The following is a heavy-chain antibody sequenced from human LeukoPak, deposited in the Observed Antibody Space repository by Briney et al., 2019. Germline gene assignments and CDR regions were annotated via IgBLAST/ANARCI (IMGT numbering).Heavy chain of an antibody. CDR1: GFTFSSYS. CDR2: ISSSSSTI. CDR3: ARDSGYSSGWYEGIFDY. J-gene: IGHJ4*02. V-gene: IGHV3-48*02. Sequence: GGSLRLSCAASGFTFSSYSMNWVRQAPGNGLEWVSYISSSSSTIYYADSVKGRFTISRDNAKNSLYLQMNSLRDEDTAVYYCARDSGYSSGWYEGIFDYWGQGTLVTVSS. D-gene: IGHD6-19*01.